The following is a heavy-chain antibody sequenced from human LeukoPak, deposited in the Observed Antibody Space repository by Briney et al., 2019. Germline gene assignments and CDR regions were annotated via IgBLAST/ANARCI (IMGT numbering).Heavy chain of an antibody. CDR2: IKSKTDGGTT. Sequence: GGSLRLSCSASGFTFTNASMRCGPQAPGKGLEWVGRIKSKTDGGTTDYAAPVKGRFSISRDDSKNTLYLQMNSLKSEDTAVYYCQCERFWGPGTLVTVSS. CDR3: QCERF. J-gene: IGHJ4*02. CDR1: GFTFTNAS. D-gene: IGHD5/OR15-5a*01. V-gene: IGHV3-15*01.